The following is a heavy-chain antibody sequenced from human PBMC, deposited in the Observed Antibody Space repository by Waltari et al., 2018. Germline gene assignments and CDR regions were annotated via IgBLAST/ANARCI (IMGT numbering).Heavy chain of an antibody. J-gene: IGHJ3*02. Sequence: EVQLFESGGGLVKPGGSMRLSCAASGLTFRSYSLNWDRQVPGKGLEWVSGTSGSGGGTYYADSVKGRFTISRDNSKNTLYLQMNSLRADDTAVYYCAKGESGAPYDASDIWGQGTLVTVSS. CDR2: TSGSGGGT. CDR1: GLTFRSYS. V-gene: IGHV3-23*01. D-gene: IGHD3-16*01. CDR3: AKGESGAPYDASDI.